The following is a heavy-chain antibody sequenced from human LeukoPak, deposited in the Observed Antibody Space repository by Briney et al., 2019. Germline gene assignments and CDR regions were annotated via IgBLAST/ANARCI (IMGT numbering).Heavy chain of an antibody. Sequence: NPGGSLRLSCAASGFTFSNYIMNWVRQAPGKGLEWVSSISSSSSYKYYADSVKGRFTISRDNAKNSLYLQMNSLRAEDTAVYYCARASVGYCSSTSCLKTGYYYYMDVWGKGTTVTVSS. CDR1: GFTFSNYI. J-gene: IGHJ6*03. CDR3: ARASVGYCSSTSCLKTGYYYYMDV. V-gene: IGHV3-21*01. CDR2: ISSSSSYK. D-gene: IGHD2-2*01.